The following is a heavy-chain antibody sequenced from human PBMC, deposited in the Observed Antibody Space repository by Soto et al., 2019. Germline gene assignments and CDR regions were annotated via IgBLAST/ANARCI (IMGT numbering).Heavy chain of an antibody. J-gene: IGHJ4*02. CDR2: IYRTGST. D-gene: IGHD1-7*01. CDR1: GGSFTSNNW. Sequence: PSETLSLTCAVSGGSFTSNNWWTWVRQPPGQGLEWIGEIYRTGSTNCNPSLKSRVTISLDKSENQFSLKVTSPTAADTTVYYCASRDPGTSVDYWGQGTLVTVSS. CDR3: ASRDPGTSVDY. V-gene: IGHV4-4*02.